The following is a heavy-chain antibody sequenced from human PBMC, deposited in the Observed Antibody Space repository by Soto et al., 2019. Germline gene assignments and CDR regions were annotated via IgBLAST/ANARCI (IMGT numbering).Heavy chain of an antibody. CDR2: ISSGSSDT. Sequence: PAGSLRLACAACGLSLWSSSMNWVRQVPGKGLEWVASISSGSSDTWYADSVKGRFIISRDNAQNSLFLQMNTLRPEDTAMYYCARVAYWGPGTQVTVSS. J-gene: IGHJ4*02. CDR3: ARVAY. V-gene: IGHV3-21*01. CDR1: GLSLWSSS.